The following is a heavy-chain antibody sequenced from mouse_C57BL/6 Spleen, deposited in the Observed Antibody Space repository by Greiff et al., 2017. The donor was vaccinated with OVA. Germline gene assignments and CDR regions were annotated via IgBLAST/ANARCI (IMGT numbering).Heavy chain of an antibody. CDR3: ARGGLYYAMDY. CDR2: IWRGGGT. V-gene: IGHV2-2*01. D-gene: IGHD6-2*01. J-gene: IGHJ4*01. Sequence: VKLVESGPGLVQPSQSLSITCTVSGFSLTSYGVHWVRQSPGKGLEWLGVIWRGGGTAYNAAFISRRSISKDNSKSQVFFKMNSLQADDTAIYYCARGGLYYAMDYWGQGTSVTVSS. CDR1: GFSLTSYG.